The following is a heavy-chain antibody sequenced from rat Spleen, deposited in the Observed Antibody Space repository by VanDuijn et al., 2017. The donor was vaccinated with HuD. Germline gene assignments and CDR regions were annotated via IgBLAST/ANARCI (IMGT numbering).Heavy chain of an antibody. J-gene: IGHJ2*01. D-gene: IGHD4-3*01. Sequence: EVQLVESDGGLVQPGRSLKLSCAASGFTFSDYYMAWVRQAPTKGLEWVATISYDGSSTYYRDSVKGRFTNSRDNAKSTLYLQMNSLRSEDTATYYCARLTSGGWGQGVMVTVSS. V-gene: IGHV5-29*01. CDR2: ISYDGSST. CDR1: GFTFSDYY. CDR3: ARLTSGG.